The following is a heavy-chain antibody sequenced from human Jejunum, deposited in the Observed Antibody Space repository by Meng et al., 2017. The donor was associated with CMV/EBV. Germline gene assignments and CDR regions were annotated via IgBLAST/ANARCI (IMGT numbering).Heavy chain of an antibody. Sequence: YAMSWVRQAPGKGLEWVSVIYSGGSSTYYADSVKGRFTISRDNSKNTLYLQMNSLRAEDTAVYYCAKDAGFGYDSSGYYYVDAFDIWGQGTMVTVSS. J-gene: IGHJ3*02. CDR2: IYSGGSST. CDR3: AKDAGFGYDSSGYYYVDAFDI. D-gene: IGHD3-22*01. CDR1: YA. V-gene: IGHV3-23*03.